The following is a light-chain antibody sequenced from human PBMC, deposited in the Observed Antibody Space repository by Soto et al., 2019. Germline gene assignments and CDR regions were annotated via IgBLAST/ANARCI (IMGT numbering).Light chain of an antibody. Sequence: QSVLTQPASVSGSPGQSITISCTGTSSDVGGYNYVSWYQQHPGKAPKLMIYEVSNRPSGVSNRFSGSKSGNTASLTISGLQAEDEDDYYCSPYKSSTYVFGHGTKVTVL. CDR2: EVS. CDR3: SPYKSSTYV. J-gene: IGLJ1*01. V-gene: IGLV2-14*01. CDR1: SSDVGGYNY.